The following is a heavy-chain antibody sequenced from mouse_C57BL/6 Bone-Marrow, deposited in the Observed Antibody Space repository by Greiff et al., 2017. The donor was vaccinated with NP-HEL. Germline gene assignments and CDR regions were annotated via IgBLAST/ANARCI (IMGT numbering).Heavy chain of an antibody. J-gene: IGHJ2*01. D-gene: IGHD1-1*01. CDR1: GYAFSSYW. CDR3: AREDYYGSSYRVYFDY. Sequence: QVQLQQSGAELVKPGASVKISCKASGYAFSSYWMNWVKQRPGKGLEWIGQIYPGDGDTNYNGKFKGKATLTADKSSSTAYMQLSSLTSEDSAVYFCAREDYYGSSYRVYFDYWGQGTTLTVSS. V-gene: IGHV1-80*01. CDR2: IYPGDGDT.